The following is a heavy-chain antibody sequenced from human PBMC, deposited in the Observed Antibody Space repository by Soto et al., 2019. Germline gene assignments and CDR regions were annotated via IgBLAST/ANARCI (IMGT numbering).Heavy chain of an antibody. V-gene: IGHV3-9*01. Sequence: EVPLVESGGGVVQPGRSLRLSFAASGFTFDDYAMHWVRQAPGKGLEWVSGISWNSGSIGYADSVKGRFPSSRDNAKNSMHLQMKRVRAEDTALYYCPKGGPVLVPAALDYWGQGTLVTVSS. J-gene: IGHJ4*02. CDR2: ISWNSGSI. CDR3: PKGGPVLVPAALDY. CDR1: GFTFDDYA. D-gene: IGHD2-2*01.